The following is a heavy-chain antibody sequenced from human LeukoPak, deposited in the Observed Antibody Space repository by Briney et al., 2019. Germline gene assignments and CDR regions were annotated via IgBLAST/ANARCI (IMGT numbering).Heavy chain of an antibody. CDR2: INPNSGGT. Sequence: ASVKVSCKASGYTFTGYYMHWVRQAPGQGLEWMGWINPNSGGTNYAQKFQGRVTMTRDTSISTAYMELSRLRSDDTAVYYCARDYDAYCGGDCCSGTFDYWGQGTLVTVSS. V-gene: IGHV1-2*02. J-gene: IGHJ4*02. CDR3: ARDYDAYCGGDCCSGTFDY. CDR1: GYTFTGYY. D-gene: IGHD2-21*02.